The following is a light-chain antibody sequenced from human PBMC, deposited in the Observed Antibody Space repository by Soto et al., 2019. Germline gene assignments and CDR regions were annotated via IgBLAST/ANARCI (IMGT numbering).Light chain of an antibody. Sequence: DIQMTQSPSSLYASVGDRVTITCRASQGISNYLAWYQQKPGKVPKLLIYAASTLQSGVPSRFSGSGSRTDFTLIISSLQPEDVASYYCQKYSSARWTGGQGTKVEI. CDR1: QGISNY. V-gene: IGKV1-27*01. J-gene: IGKJ1*01. CDR3: QKYSSARWT. CDR2: AAS.